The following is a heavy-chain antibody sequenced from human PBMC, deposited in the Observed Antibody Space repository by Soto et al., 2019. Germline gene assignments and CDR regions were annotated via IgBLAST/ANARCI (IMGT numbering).Heavy chain of an antibody. Sequence: SETLSLTCTVSGGSISSYYWSWIRQPPGKGLEWIGYIYYSGSTNYNPSLKSRVTISVDTSKNQFSLKLSSVTAADTAVYYCARDGQGMDVWGQGPTVTVSS. J-gene: IGHJ6*02. CDR2: IYYSGST. V-gene: IGHV4-59*01. CDR3: ARDGQGMDV. CDR1: GGSISSYY.